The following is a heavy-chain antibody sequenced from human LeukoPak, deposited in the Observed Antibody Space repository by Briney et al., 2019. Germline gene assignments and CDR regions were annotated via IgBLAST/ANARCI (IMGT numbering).Heavy chain of an antibody. CDR1: EYTFTGYY. Sequence: ASVKVSCKASEYTFTGYYMHWVRQAPGQGREWMGWINPNSGGTNYAQKFQGWVTMTRDTSISTAYMELSRLRSDDTAVYYCARDYGSGSYSTNWFDPWGQGTLVTVSS. J-gene: IGHJ5*02. CDR3: ARDYGSGSYSTNWFDP. D-gene: IGHD3-10*01. CDR2: INPNSGGT. V-gene: IGHV1-2*04.